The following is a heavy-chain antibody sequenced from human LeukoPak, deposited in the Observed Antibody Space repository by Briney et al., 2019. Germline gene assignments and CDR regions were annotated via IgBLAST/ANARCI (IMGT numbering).Heavy chain of an antibody. D-gene: IGHD2-8*01. Sequence: SGTLSLTRGVVGGFITSKKWWGWVRPPPGQGLEWIGEVSLSGLTNYNPSLSSRVIMALDTSKNHLSLHLTSVTAADTAVYYCSRENGAFSPFGYWGQGYLVTVLS. CDR1: GGFITSKKW. J-gene: IGHJ4*02. CDR2: VSLSGLT. CDR3: SRENGAFSPFGY. V-gene: IGHV4-4*02.